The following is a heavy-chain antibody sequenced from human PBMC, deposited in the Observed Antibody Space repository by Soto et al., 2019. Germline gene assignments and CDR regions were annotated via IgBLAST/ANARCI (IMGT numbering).Heavy chain of an antibody. Sequence: GASVKVSCKASGYTFTSYGISWVRQAPGQGLEWMGWISAYNGNTNYAQKLQGRVTMTTDTSTSTGYMEVSRLTYEVTAVYYGAREGLYSNYPEYFHHWGQGTLVTVSS. CDR3: AREGLYSNYPEYFHH. CDR1: GYTFTSYG. D-gene: IGHD4-4*01. CDR2: ISAYNGNT. J-gene: IGHJ1*01. V-gene: IGHV1-18*01.